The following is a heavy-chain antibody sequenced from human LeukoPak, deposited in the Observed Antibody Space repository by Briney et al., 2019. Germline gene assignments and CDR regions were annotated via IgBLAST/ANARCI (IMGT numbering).Heavy chain of an antibody. CDR2: ISSSGSYI. V-gene: IGHV3-21*01. CDR1: GFTFSTYS. CDR3: ARRGRSGSGYPDAFDI. D-gene: IGHD3-22*01. J-gene: IGHJ3*02. Sequence: GGSLRLSCAASGFTFSTYSMNWVRQAPGKGLEWVSSISSSGSYIDYADSVKGRFTISSDNAKNSLYLQMNSLRAEDTAIYYCARRGRSGSGYPDAFDIWGQGTMVTVSS.